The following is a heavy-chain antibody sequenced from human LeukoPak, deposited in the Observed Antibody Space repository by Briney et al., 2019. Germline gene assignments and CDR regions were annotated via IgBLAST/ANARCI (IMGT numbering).Heavy chain of an antibody. CDR3: ARDPATIMVVTDMNGFDI. Sequence: GRSLRLSCTASGFTFGDYAMSWVRRAPGKGLEWVGFIRSNAYGGTTEFAASVKGRFTMSRDDSKSIAYLQMNSLKTEDTAVYYCARDPATIMVVTDMNGFDIWGQGTLVTVSS. V-gene: IGHV3-49*04. J-gene: IGHJ3*02. D-gene: IGHD2-21*02. CDR1: GFTFGDYA. CDR2: IRSNAYGGTT.